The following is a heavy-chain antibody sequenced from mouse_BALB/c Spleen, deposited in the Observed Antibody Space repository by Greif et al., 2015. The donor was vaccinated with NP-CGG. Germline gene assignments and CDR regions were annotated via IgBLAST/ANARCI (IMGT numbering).Heavy chain of an antibody. CDR3: ARDGNYWYFDV. D-gene: IGHD2-1*01. CDR1: GYSFTSYW. CDR2: IDPSDSET. V-gene: IGHV1-59*01. Sequence: QVQLQHPGPQLVRPGASVKISCKASGYSFTSYWMHWVKQRPGQGLEWIGVIDPSDSETRLNQKFKDKATLTVDKSSSTAYMQLSSPTSEDSAVYYCARDGNYWYFDVWGAGTTVTVSS. J-gene: IGHJ1*01.